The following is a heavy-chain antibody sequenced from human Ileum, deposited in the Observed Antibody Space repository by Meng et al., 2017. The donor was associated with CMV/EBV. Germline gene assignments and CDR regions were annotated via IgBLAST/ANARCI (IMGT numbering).Heavy chain of an antibody. J-gene: IGHJ4*02. Sequence: LCCAASGFNFRSYWMHWVRQAPGKGLGWVSGISGDGSGTTYADSVKGRFTISRDNAKNTLYLQMNSLRFEDTAVYFCARGDGYGYNRWGQGTLVTVSS. CDR3: ARGDGYGYNR. D-gene: IGHD5-18*01. V-gene: IGHV3-74*01. CDR1: GFNFRSYW. CDR2: ISGDGSGT.